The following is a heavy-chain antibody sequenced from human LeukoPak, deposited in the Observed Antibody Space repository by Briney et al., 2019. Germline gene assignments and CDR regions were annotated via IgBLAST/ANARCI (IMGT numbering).Heavy chain of an antibody. CDR1: GYTFTSYY. V-gene: IGHV1-46*01. D-gene: IGHD5-18*01. Sequence: ASVKVSCKASGYTFTSYYMHWVRQAPGQGLEWMGIINPSGGSTSYAQKFQGRVTMTRDTSTSTVYMELSSLRSEDTAVYYCARALYSYGDEAYFDYWGQGTLVTVSS. J-gene: IGHJ4*02. CDR3: ARALYSYGDEAYFDY. CDR2: INPSGGST.